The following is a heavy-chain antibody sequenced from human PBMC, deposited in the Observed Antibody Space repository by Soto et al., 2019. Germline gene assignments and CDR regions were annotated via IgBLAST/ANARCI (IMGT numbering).Heavy chain of an antibody. D-gene: IGHD3-16*01. J-gene: IGHJ5*02. V-gene: IGHV4-39*01. CDR1: AGSISSRSYY. CDR2: IYYSGST. CDR3: ATTAGAYRVWFAP. Sequence: QLQLQESGPGLVKPSETLSLTCTVHAGSISSRSYYWGWIRPPPGKGLEWIGSIYYSGSTYYNPSLKSRVTIFVATSNDQCSLKLISLTAADPAVYDFATTAGAYRVWFAPWCQGTLVTVSS.